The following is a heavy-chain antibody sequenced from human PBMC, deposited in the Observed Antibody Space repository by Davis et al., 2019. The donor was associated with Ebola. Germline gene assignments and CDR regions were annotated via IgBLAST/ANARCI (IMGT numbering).Heavy chain of an antibody. J-gene: IGHJ3*02. D-gene: IGHD5-18*01. CDR1: GFTFSSYA. CDR2: ISGSGGST. CDR3: AKGLAGYSYVNDAFDI. V-gene: IGHV3-23*01. Sequence: GGSLRLSCAASGFTFSSYAMSWVRQAPGKGLEWVSAISGSGGSTYYADSVKGRFTISRDNSKNTLYLQMNSLRAEDTAVYYCAKGLAGYSYVNDAFDIWGQGTMVTVSS.